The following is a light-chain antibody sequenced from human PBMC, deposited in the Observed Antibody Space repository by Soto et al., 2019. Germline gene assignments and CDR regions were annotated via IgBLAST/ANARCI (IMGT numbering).Light chain of an antibody. CDR1: QSVSSSY. V-gene: IGKV3-20*01. J-gene: IGKJ3*01. Sequence: EIVLTQSPGTLSLSPGERATLSCRASQSVSSSYLAWYQQKPGQAPRLLIYGASSRATGIPERFSGSGSGTDFTLTISRLEPEDFPVYYCQQYGSSPRTFGPGTKVDIK. CDR3: QQYGSSPRT. CDR2: GAS.